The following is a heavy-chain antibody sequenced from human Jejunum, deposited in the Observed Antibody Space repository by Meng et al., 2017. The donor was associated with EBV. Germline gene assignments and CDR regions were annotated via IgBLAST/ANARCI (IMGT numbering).Heavy chain of an antibody. J-gene: IGHJ5*02. CDR2: IFYTWNT. D-gene: IGHD7-27*01. CDR3: ARDTNCDYSWVDP. CDR1: GSTLFNGCHY. Sequence: HLQEQAPGLVKPPQTPTLTCDVSGSTLFNGCHYSTWIRQPPGKGLELIRYIFYTWNTYYNPSLKSRVTISLDISKNQFSLNLTSVTAADTAVYYCARDTNCDYSWVDPWGQGTLVTVSS. V-gene: IGHV4-30-4*01.